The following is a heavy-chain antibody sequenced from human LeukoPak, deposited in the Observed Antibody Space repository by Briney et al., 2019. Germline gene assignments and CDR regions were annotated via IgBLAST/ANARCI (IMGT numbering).Heavy chain of an antibody. D-gene: IGHD2-2*01. CDR2: IIPIFGIA. CDR3: ARSRRDKGVLGAVVPAASFDP. J-gene: IGHJ5*02. Sequence: GSSVKVSCKASGGTFSSYAISWVRQAPGQGLEWMGRIIPIFGIANYAQKFQGRVTITADKSTSTAYMELSSLRSEDTAVYYCARSRRDKGVLGAVVPAASFDPWGQGTLVTVSS. V-gene: IGHV1-69*04. CDR1: GGTFSSYA.